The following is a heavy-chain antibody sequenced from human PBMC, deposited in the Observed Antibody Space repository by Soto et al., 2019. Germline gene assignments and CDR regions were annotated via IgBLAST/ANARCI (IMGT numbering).Heavy chain of an antibody. J-gene: IGHJ6*03. CDR2: INPSGGST. CDR3: ASSSPYYYYMDV. D-gene: IGHD6-13*01. V-gene: IGHV1-46*03. CDR1: GYTFTSYY. Sequence: ASVKVSCEASGYTFTSYYMHWVRQAPGQGLEWMGIINPSGGSTSYAQKFQGRVTMTRDTSTSTVYMELSSLRSEDTAVYYCASSSPYYYYMDVWGKGTTVTVSS.